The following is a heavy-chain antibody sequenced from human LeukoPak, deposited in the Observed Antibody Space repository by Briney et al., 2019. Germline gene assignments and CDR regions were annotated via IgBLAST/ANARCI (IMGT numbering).Heavy chain of an antibody. J-gene: IGHJ4*02. CDR3: AKDRSLNYGSGSYCDY. CDR2: IYSGGST. CDR1: GIIVSNNY. Sequence: GGSLRLSCAASGIIVSNNYMSWVRQAPGKGLEWVSVIYSGGSTYYADSVKGRFTISRDNSKNTLYLQMNSLRAEDTALYYCAKDRSLNYGSGSYCDYWGQGTLVTVSS. V-gene: IGHV3-53*05. D-gene: IGHD3-10*01.